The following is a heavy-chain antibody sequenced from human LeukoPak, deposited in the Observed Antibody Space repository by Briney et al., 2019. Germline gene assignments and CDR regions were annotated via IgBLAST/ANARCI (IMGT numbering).Heavy chain of an antibody. Sequence: GGALRLSCAASGFTFSGSAVHWVRQSSGKGLEWVGHIDKKDNLHADAYAESVKGRFTISRDDSKDTAFLHMDSLNTEDTALYYCTRDRGTYNWFDPWGQGTLVTVSS. D-gene: IGHD2-15*01. CDR2: IDKKDNLHAD. CDR1: GFTFSGSA. CDR3: TRDRGTYNWFDP. J-gene: IGHJ5*02. V-gene: IGHV3-73*01.